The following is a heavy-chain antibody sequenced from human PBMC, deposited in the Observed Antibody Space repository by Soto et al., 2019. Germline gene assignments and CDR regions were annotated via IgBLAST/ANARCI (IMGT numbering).Heavy chain of an antibody. CDR2: ISSSSSDT. V-gene: IGHV3-11*05. Sequence: QVQLVESGGDLVKPGGSLRLSCAASGFPFSDYYMSWIRQAPGNGLEWVSSISSSSSDTNYAQSVKGRFTISRDNAKNSLHLQMNSLRAEDTAVYYCARRRPTGYYNYWGQGTLVTVSA. CDR1: GFPFSDYY. J-gene: IGHJ4*02. CDR3: ARRRPTGYYNY. D-gene: IGHD3-9*01.